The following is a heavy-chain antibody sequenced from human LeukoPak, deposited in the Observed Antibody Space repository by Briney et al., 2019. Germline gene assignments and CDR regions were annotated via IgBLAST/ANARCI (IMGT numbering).Heavy chain of an antibody. J-gene: IGHJ3*02. CDR3: ARVLDSSGWYGGAFDI. V-gene: IGHV5-51*01. D-gene: IGHD6-19*01. CDR1: GYSFTSYW. CDR2: IYPGDSDT. Sequence: GESLKISCKGSGYSFTSYWIGWVRQMPGKGLEWMGIIYPGDSDTRYSPSFQGQVTISADKSISTAYLQWSSLKASDTAMYYCARVLDSSGWYGGAFDIWGQGTMVTVSS.